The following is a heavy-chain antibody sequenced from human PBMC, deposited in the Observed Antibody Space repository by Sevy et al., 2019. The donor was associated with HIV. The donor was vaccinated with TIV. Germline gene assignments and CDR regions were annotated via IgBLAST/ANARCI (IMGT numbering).Heavy chain of an antibody. CDR2: ISSGSSYI. Sequence: GGSLRLSCAASQFTFRDYTMNWVRQTPGKGPEWISYISSGSSYIRYADSVKGRFTISRDNAENSLYLQMNRLRAEDTGVYFCARDRDYYGSGTYDYWGQGTLVTVS. V-gene: IGHV3-21*06. CDR3: ARDRDYYGSGTYDY. J-gene: IGHJ4*02. D-gene: IGHD3-10*01. CDR1: QFTFRDYT.